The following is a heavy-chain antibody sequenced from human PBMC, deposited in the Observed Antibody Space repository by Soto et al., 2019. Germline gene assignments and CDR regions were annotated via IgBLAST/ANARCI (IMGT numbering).Heavy chain of an antibody. J-gene: IGHJ6*02. V-gene: IGHV1-2*04. Sequence: ASVKVSCKASGYTFTGYYMHCVRQAPGQGLEWMGWINPNSGGTNYAQKFQGWVTMTRDTSISTAYMELSRLRSDDTAVYYCAVVTGIAVSNYYYYYGMDVWGQGTTVTVSS. CDR1: GYTFTGYY. CDR2: INPNSGGT. CDR3: AVVTGIAVSNYYYYYGMDV. D-gene: IGHD6-19*01.